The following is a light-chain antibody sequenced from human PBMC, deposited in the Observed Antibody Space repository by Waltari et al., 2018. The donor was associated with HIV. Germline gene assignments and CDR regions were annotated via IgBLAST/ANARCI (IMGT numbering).Light chain of an antibody. Sequence: QSALTQPDSVSGSPGQSITISCTGTSSDIGGYDHVCWYQQHPGRAPKLKIYDVSNRPSGVSDRFSGSKSGNTASLTISGLQTEDEADYYCSSFTSGTTWVFGGGTKVTVL. V-gene: IGLV2-14*03. CDR3: SSFTSGTTWV. CDR1: SSDIGGYDH. CDR2: DVS. J-gene: IGLJ3*02.